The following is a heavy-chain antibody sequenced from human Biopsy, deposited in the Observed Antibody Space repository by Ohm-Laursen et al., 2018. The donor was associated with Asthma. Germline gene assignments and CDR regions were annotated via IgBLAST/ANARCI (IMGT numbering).Heavy chain of an antibody. V-gene: IGHV4-39*01. J-gene: IGHJ6*02. CDR3: VRGSSSWHHGPFHYYYGLDV. D-gene: IGHD6-13*01. CDR1: GGYMRSGNYY. Sequence: TLSLTCGLSSGSGGYMRSGNYYWGWIRQPPGKGLEWIGSIYYSGTTYYNPSLESRVTVSAHTPKTQFSLKPTSVTAADTAVYYCVRGSSSWHHGPFHYYYGLDVWGQGTTATVSS. CDR2: IYYSGTT.